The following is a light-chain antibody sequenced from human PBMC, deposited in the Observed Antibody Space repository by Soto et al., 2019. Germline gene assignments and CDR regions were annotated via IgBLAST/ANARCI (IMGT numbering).Light chain of an antibody. CDR1: QSISSW. CDR3: QQYNSSPLT. CDR2: KAS. Sequence: DIQMTQSPYTLSASVGARVTITCRASQSISSWLAWYQQKPGKAPNLLIYKASSLESGVPSRFSGSGSGTEFTLTISSLQPDDFATYYCQQYNSSPLTFGQGTKVEIK. J-gene: IGKJ1*01. V-gene: IGKV1-5*03.